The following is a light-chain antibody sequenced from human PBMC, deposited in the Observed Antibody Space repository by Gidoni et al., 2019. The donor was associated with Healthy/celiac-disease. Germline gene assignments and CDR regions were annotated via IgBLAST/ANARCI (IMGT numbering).Light chain of an antibody. CDR2: DAS. Sequence: IQMTQSPSSLSASVGDRVTITCQASQDISNYLNWYQQKPGKAQKLLIYDASNLETGVPSRFSGSGSGTDFTCTISSLQPEDIATYYCQQYDNLLRGTFGQGTKLEIK. CDR1: QDISNY. V-gene: IGKV1-33*01. J-gene: IGKJ2*01. CDR3: QQYDNLLRGT.